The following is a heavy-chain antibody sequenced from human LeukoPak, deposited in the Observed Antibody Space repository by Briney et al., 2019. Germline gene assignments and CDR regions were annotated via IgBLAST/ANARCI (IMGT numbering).Heavy chain of an antibody. Sequence: GGSLRLSCAASGFTFSSYSMNWVRQAPGKGLEWVSSISSSSSYIYYADSMKGRFTISRDNAKNSLYLQMNSLRAEDTAVYYCAREGGYCSGGSCYATLDYWGQGTLVTVSS. CDR3: AREGGYCSGGSCYATLDY. CDR2: ISSSSSYI. J-gene: IGHJ4*02. V-gene: IGHV3-21*01. CDR1: GFTFSSYS. D-gene: IGHD2-15*01.